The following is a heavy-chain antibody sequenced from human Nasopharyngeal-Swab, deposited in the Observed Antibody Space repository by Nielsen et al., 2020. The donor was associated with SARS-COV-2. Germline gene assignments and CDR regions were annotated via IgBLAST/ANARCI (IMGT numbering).Heavy chain of an antibody. Sequence: GESLKISCAASGFTFRNFAMHWVRQGLGKGLEWVSVISGDNENTYYADSVRGRFTISRDNSKNTLNLQMNNLRAEDTAIYYCAKDRDSGDESEEYYHYYGMDVWGQGAPVTVSS. CDR1: GFTFRNFA. CDR2: ISGDNENT. CDR3: AKDRDSGDESEEYYHYYGMDV. J-gene: IGHJ6*02. D-gene: IGHD6-25*01. V-gene: IGHV3-23*01.